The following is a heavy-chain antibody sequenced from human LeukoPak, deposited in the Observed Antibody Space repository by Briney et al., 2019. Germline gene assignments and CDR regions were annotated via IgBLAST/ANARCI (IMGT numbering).Heavy chain of an antibody. V-gene: IGHV3-23*01. CDR3: AKQPGSVVDSSGSLSRH. D-gene: IGHD3-22*01. J-gene: IGHJ4*02. CDR2: ISGSGAST. Sequence: GGSLRLSCAASGFTFSSYAMSWVRQAPGKGLEWVSTISGSGASTYYADSVKGRFTISRDNSKNTLYLQMNSLRAEDTAVYYCAKQPGSVVDSSGSLSRHWGQGTLVTVSS. CDR1: GFTFSSYA.